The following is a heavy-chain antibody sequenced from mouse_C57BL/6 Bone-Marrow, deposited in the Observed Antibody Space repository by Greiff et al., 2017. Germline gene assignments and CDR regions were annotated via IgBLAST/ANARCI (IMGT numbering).Heavy chain of an antibody. J-gene: IGHJ2*01. CDR1: GYSITSGYY. CDR2: ISYDGSN. V-gene: IGHV3-6*01. Sequence: ESGPGLVKPSQSLSLTCSVTGYSITSGYYWNWIRQFPGNKLEWMGYISYDGSNNYNPSLKNRISITRDTSKNQFFLKLNSVTTEDTATYYCARWAYGSSSFDYWGQGTTLTVSS. CDR3: ARWAYGSSSFDY. D-gene: IGHD1-1*01.